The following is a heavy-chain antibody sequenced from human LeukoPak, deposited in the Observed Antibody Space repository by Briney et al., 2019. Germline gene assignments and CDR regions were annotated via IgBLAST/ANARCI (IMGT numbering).Heavy chain of an antibody. CDR3: ARDKLDTIFGVVPGAFDI. CDR2: IYHSGST. J-gene: IGHJ3*02. CDR1: GGSISSYY. Sequence: SETLSLTCTVSGGSISSYYWSWIRQPPGKGLEWIGYIYHSGSTYYNPSLKSRVTISVDRSKNQFSLKLSSVTAADTAVYYCARDKLDTIFGVVPGAFDIWGQGTMVTVSS. D-gene: IGHD3-3*01. V-gene: IGHV4-59*12.